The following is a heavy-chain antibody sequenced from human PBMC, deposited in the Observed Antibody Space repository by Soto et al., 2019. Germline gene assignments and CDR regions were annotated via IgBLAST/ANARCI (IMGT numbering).Heavy chain of an antibody. CDR3: AKDIRYSYGQKPYYYYVMDV. Sequence: GGSLRLSCAASGFTFDDYTMHWVRQAPGKGLEWVSLISWDGGSTYYADSVKGRFTISRDNSKNSLYLQMNSLRTEDTALYYCAKDIRYSYGQKPYYYYVMDVWGQGTTVIVSS. J-gene: IGHJ6*02. V-gene: IGHV3-43*01. CDR1: GFTFDDYT. CDR2: ISWDGGST. D-gene: IGHD5-18*01.